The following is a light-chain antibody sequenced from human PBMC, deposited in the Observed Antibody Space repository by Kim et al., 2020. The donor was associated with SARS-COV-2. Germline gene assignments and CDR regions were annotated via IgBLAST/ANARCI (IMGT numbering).Light chain of an antibody. CDR1: QSVSSTY. Sequence: LSAGESATLSCRASQSVSSTYLAWYQQRPGQAPRLLIYTASSRANGIPDRFSGSGSGTDFTLTISRLEPEDIAVYYCQQYGSSPRTFGQGTKLEI. CDR3: QQYGSSPRT. CDR2: TAS. V-gene: IGKV3-20*01. J-gene: IGKJ2*01.